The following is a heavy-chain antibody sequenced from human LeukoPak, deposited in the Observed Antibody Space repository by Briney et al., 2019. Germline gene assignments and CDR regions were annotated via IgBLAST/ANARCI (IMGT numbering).Heavy chain of an antibody. J-gene: IGHJ4*02. D-gene: IGHD5-18*01. Sequence: GGSLRLSCAASGFTFSSYGMHWVRQAPGKGLEWVAVIWFDGSNKYYVDSVKGRFTISRDNSKNTLYLQLNSLRAEDTAVYYCARGGGYSYGYGVIDHWGQGTLVTVSS. V-gene: IGHV3-33*01. CDR1: GFTFSSYG. CDR3: ARGGGYSYGYGVIDH. CDR2: IWFDGSNK.